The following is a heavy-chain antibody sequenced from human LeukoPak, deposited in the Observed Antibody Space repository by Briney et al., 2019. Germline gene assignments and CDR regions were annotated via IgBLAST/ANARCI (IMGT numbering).Heavy chain of an antibody. J-gene: IGHJ4*02. CDR1: GGSISSSSYY. V-gene: IGHV4-39*02. D-gene: IGHD3-3*01. Sequence: PSETPSLTCTVSGGSISSSSYYWGWIRQPPGKGLEWIGSIYYSGSTYYNPSLKSRVTISVDTSKNQFSLKLSSVTAADTAVYYCARDQYYDFWSGYYNPTFDYWGQGTLVTVSS. CDR2: IYYSGST. CDR3: ARDQYYDFWSGYYNPTFDY.